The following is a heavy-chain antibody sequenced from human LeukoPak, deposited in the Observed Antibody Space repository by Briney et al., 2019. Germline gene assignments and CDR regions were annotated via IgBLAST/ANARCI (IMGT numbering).Heavy chain of an antibody. J-gene: IGHJ4*02. CDR2: IYPGDSDT. CDR3: ARHDVEMATISPVY. D-gene: IGHD5-24*01. Sequence: GESLQISCQGSGYSFTSYWIGWVRQMPGKGLEWMGIIYPGDSDTRYSPSFQGQVTISADKSISTAYLQWSSLKASDTAMYYCARHDVEMATISPVYWGQGTLVTVSS. CDR1: GYSFTSYW. V-gene: IGHV5-51*01.